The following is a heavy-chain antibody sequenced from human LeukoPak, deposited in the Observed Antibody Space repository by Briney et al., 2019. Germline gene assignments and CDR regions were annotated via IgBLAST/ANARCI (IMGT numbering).Heavy chain of an antibody. D-gene: IGHD3-10*01. J-gene: IGHJ4*02. CDR2: IIPSFGTA. V-gene: IGHV1-69*13. Sequence: SVKVSCKASAGTFSSYGISWVRQAPGQGLEWMGGIIPSFGTANYAQKFQRRVTITADDSTRTAYMELSSLRSEDTAVYYCARLSTGGYYYGSGFDYWGQGTLVTVSS. CDR1: AGTFSSYG. CDR3: ARLSTGGYYYGSGFDY.